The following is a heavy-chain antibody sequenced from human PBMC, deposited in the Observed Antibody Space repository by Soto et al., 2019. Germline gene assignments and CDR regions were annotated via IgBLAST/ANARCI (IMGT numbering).Heavy chain of an antibody. CDR3: AKDLPGYSSSWYGTFDY. V-gene: IGHV3-23*01. D-gene: IGHD6-13*01. Sequence: GGSLRLSCAAYGFTFSSYAMSWVRQAPGKGLEWVSAISGSGGSTYYADSVKGRFTISRDNSKNTLYLQMNSLRAEDTAVYYCAKDLPGYSSSWYGTFDYWGQGTLVTVSS. J-gene: IGHJ4*02. CDR1: GFTFSSYA. CDR2: ISGSGGST.